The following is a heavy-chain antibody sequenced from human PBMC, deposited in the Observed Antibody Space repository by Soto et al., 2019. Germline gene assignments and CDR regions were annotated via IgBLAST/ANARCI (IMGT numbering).Heavy chain of an antibody. D-gene: IGHD3-22*01. CDR2: ISHTGTA. Sequence: SETLSLTCTVSGGSISDNDYYWSWIRQPPGKGLEWIGTISHTGTAYYNPSLESRVAVSVGTSENQFSLNLSSVTAADTAVYYCARRLYYDSSGFEGGGMDVWGQGTTVTVSS. V-gene: IGHV4-39*01. J-gene: IGHJ6*02. CDR3: ARRLYYDSSGFEGGGMDV. CDR1: GGSISDNDYY.